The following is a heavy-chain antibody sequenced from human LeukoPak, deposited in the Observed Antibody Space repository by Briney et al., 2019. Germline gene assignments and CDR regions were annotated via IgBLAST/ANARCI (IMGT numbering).Heavy chain of an antibody. CDR3: GKDGGQYSSGPEFDP. Sequence: PGGSLRLSCAASGIVFSNTAMNWARQSPGRGLEWVSAISGGGERTFYADSVKGRFTISRDNSKNMVYLQTNSLRADDTAIYYCGKDGGQYSSGPEFDPRGQGALVTVSS. J-gene: IGHJ5*02. CDR2: ISGGGERT. D-gene: IGHD6-19*01. V-gene: IGHV3-23*01. CDR1: GIVFSNTA.